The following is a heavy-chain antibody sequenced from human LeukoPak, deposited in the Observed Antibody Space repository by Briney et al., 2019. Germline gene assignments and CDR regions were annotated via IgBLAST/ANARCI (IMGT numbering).Heavy chain of an antibody. CDR2: IGTAGDT. Sequence: GGSLRLSCAASGFTFSSCDMHWVRQATGKGLEWVSAIGTAGDTYYPGSVKGRFTISRENAKNSLYLQMNSLRAGDTAVYYCARGSEGIVGATTAGFDYWGQGTLVTVSS. J-gene: IGHJ4*02. CDR1: GFTFSSCD. D-gene: IGHD1-26*01. CDR3: ARGSEGIVGATTAGFDY. V-gene: IGHV3-13*01.